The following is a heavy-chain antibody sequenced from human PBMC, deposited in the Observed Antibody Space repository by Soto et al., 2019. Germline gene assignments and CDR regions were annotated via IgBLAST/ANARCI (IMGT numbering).Heavy chain of an antibody. CDR2: IYRTGST. D-gene: IGHD1-7*01. Sequence: RSLTCAVSGGSFTSNNWWTWVRQPPGQGLEWIGEIYRTGSTNYNPSLKSRVTISLDKSENQFSLKVTSLTAADTAVYYCARRDPGTSVDYWGQGTLVTVSS. V-gene: IGHV4-4*02. J-gene: IGHJ4*02. CDR3: ARRDPGTSVDY. CDR1: GGSFTSNNW.